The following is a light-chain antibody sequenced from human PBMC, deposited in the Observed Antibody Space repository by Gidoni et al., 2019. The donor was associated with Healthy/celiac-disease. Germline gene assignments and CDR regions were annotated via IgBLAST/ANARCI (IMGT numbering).Light chain of an antibody. Sequence: DIVMTQSPLSLPVTPGEPASISCRSSQSLLHSNGYNYLDWYLQKPGQSPQLLIYLGFNRASGVPDRFSCRGSGTDFTLKISRVEAEDVGVYYCMQALQTPWTFGQGTKVEIK. V-gene: IGKV2-28*01. CDR3: MQALQTPWT. CDR1: QSLLHSNGYNY. J-gene: IGKJ1*01. CDR2: LGF.